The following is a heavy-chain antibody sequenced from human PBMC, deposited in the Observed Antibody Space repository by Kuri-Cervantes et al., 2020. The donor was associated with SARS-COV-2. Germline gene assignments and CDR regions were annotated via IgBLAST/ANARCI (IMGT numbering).Heavy chain of an antibody. D-gene: IGHD3-22*01. J-gene: IGHJ4*02. CDR1: GYTLTELS. CDR2: FDPEDGET. Sequence: ASVKVSCKVSGYTLTELSMHWVRQAPGKGLEWMGGFDPEDGETIYAQKFQGRVTMTTDTSTSTAYMELRSLRSDDTAVYYCAMVRKDSSGRTEDYRGQGTLVTVSS. CDR3: AMVRKDSSGRTEDY. V-gene: IGHV1-24*01.